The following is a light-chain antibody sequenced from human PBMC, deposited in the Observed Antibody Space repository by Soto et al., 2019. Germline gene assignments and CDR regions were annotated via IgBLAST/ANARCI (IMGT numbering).Light chain of an antibody. CDR2: GAS. Sequence: EIVMTQSPATLSVSPGERATLSCRASQSVSSYLAWSQQKPGQAPRLLIYGASTRATGIPARFSGSGSGTELTLIISSLQAEAFPVYYCQQYNNWHPITFGQGTKLEIK. V-gene: IGKV3-15*01. CDR1: QSVSSY. J-gene: IGKJ2*01. CDR3: QQYNNWHPIT.